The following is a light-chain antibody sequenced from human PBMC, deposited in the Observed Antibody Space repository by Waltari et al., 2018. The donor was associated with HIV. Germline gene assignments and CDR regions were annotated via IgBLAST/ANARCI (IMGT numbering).Light chain of an antibody. V-gene: IGLV1-51*02. CDR3: ETWDSSLSAGV. CDR1: SSNIGKNY. Sequence: QSVLTQPPSVSAAPGQRVTISCSGSSSNIGKNYVSWYQQVPRTAPKRLIYENTKRPSGSPDLFSGSKSGTSATLGITGLQTGDEADYYCETWDSSLSAGVFGGGTKVTVL. CDR2: ENT. J-gene: IGLJ2*01.